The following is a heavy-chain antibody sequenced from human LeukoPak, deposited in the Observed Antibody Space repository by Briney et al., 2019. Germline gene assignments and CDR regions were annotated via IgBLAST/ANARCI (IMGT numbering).Heavy chain of an antibody. D-gene: IGHD6-13*01. CDR1: GYSFTNYW. Sequence: GESLKISCKGSGYSFTNYWIGWVRQMPGKGLEWMGTIYPGDSDTKYSPSFQGQVTISADKSISTAYLQWSSLKASDTTMYYCARRIAAAGSIGTRYFDYWGQGTLVTVSS. CDR2: IYPGDSDT. J-gene: IGHJ4*02. V-gene: IGHV5-51*01. CDR3: ARRIAAAGSIGTRYFDY.